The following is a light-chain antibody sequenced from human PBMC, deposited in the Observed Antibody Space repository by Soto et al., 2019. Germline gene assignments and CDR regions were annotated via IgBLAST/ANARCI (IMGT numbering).Light chain of an antibody. CDR2: DAT. J-gene: IGKJ1*01. Sequence: EIVMTQSPVTLSVSPGERATLSCRASQSVSSDLTWYQQKPGQAPSLLIYDATTRATGIPARFSGSGSGTEFTLTISSLQSEDFAVYYCQQYKYLPWTFGQGTKVEIK. CDR1: QSVSSD. CDR3: QQYKYLPWT. V-gene: IGKV3-15*01.